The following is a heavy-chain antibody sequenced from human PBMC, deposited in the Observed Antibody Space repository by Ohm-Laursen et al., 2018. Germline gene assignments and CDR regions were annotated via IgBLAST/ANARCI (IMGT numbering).Heavy chain of an antibody. CDR2: TSAYNGNT. CDR3: ARKESVSTMSVDY. CDR1: GYTFTSYG. Sequence: SVKVSCNASGYTFTSYGISWVRQAPGQGLGWMGWTSAYNGNTNYAQKLQGRVTMTTDTSTSTAYMELRSLRSDDTAVYYCARKESVSTMSVDYWGQGTLVTVSS. J-gene: IGHJ4*02. D-gene: IGHD2/OR15-2a*01. V-gene: IGHV1-18*01.